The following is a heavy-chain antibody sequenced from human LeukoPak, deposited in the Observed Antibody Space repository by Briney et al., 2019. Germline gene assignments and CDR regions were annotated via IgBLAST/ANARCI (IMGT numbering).Heavy chain of an antibody. CDR3: ASTNLPAAMLSAFDI. V-gene: IGHV3-30*03. CDR1: GFTFSSYG. CDR2: ISYDGSNK. J-gene: IGHJ3*02. D-gene: IGHD2-2*01. Sequence: GGSLRLSCAASGFTFSSYGMHWVRQAPGQGLEWVAVISYDGSNKYYADSVKGRFTISRDNSKNTLYLQMNSLRAEDTAVYYCASTNLPAAMLSAFDIWGQGTMVTVSS.